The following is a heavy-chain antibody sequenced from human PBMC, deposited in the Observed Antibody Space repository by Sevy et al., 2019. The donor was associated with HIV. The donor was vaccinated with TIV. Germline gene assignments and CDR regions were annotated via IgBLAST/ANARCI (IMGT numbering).Heavy chain of an antibody. CDR1: GYSISTGYY. D-gene: IGHD3-22*01. CDR2: IHQSGST. Sequence: SETLSLTCTVSGYSISTGYYWGWIRQPRGKGLEWIGHIHQSGSTYYNPSLKSRITISVDTSKNQFSLNLISVTAADTAVYYCARPTYYSDSTAYYFDYWGQGTLVTVSS. CDR3: ARPTYYSDSTAYYFDY. J-gene: IGHJ4*02. V-gene: IGHV4-38-2*02.